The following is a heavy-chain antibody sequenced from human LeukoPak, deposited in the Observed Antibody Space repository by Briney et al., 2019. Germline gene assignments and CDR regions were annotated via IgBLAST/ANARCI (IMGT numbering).Heavy chain of an antibody. CDR2: ISSGSSTM. D-gene: IGHD6-6*01. Sequence: GGSLRLSCVASGVTLSGYNMNWVRQAPGKGLEWVSYISSGSSTMYYADSVKGRFTISRDNAKNSLYLQMNSLRAEDTAVYYCAKEGIAARPTEYYFDYWGQGTLVTVSS. CDR3: AKEGIAARPTEYYFDY. CDR1: GVTLSGYN. J-gene: IGHJ4*02. V-gene: IGHV3-48*04.